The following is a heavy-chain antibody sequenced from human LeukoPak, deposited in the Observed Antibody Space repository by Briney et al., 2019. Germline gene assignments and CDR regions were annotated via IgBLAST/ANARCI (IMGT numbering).Heavy chain of an antibody. CDR3: AKAGVSSSWYYFDY. D-gene: IGHD6-13*01. J-gene: IGHJ4*02. Sequence: PGGSLRLSCAASGFTFSNSWMSWVRQAPGKGLEWVANIKRDGSEKHYVDSVKGRFTISRDNAKSSLFLQMNSLRAEDTAVYYCAKAGVSSSWYYFDYWGQGTLVTVSS. CDR1: GFTFSNSW. CDR2: IKRDGSEK. V-gene: IGHV3-7*03.